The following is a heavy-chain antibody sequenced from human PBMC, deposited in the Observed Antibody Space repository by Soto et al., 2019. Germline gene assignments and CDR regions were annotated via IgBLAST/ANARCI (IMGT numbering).Heavy chain of an antibody. D-gene: IGHD3-22*01. V-gene: IGHV3-48*02. CDR2: ISSNSATR. Sequence: GGSLRLSCAASGFTFSNYGMNWVRQAPGKGLAWVSYISSNSATRQYADSVKGRFTISRDKAKNSLYLQMNSLRDEDTAVYYCARGGADSPDYWGQGTLVTVSS. CDR1: GFTFSNYG. J-gene: IGHJ4*02. CDR3: ARGGADSPDY.